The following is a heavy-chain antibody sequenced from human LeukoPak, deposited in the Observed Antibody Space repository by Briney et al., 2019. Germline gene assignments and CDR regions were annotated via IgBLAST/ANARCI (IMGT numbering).Heavy chain of an antibody. V-gene: IGHV4-59*01. CDR3: ARHPGYQLHRYYMDV. CDR1: GGSISSYY. CDR2: IYYSGST. Sequence: SETLSLTCTVSGGSISSYYWSWIRQPPGRGLEWIGYIYYSGSTNYNPSLKSRVTISVDTSKNQFSLKLSSVTAADTAVYYCARHPGYQLHRYYMDVWGKGTTVTVSS. D-gene: IGHD2-2*01. J-gene: IGHJ6*03.